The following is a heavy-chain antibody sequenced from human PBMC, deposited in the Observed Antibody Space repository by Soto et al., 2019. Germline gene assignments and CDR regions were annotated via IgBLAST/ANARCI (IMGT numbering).Heavy chain of an antibody. V-gene: IGHV1-8*01. CDR3: ARVGEYYDILTGYYYAQGFHY. J-gene: IGHJ4*01. Sequence: ASVKVSCKASGYTFTSYDINWVRQATGQGLEWMGWMNPKSGNTGYAQKFQGRVTMTRTTXISTAKRDLSSLRSEDTAVYYCARVGEYYDILTGYYYAQGFHYWG. CDR2: MNPKSGNT. CDR1: GYTFTSYD. D-gene: IGHD3-9*01.